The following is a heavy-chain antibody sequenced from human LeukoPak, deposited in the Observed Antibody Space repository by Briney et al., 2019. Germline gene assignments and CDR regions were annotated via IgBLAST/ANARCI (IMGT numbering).Heavy chain of an antibody. D-gene: IGHD6-13*01. CDR3: AREYSSSWYGGWYFQH. Sequence: ASVKVSCKASGGTFSSYAISWVRQAPGQGLEWMGGIIPIFGTANYAQKFQGRVTITADESTSTAYMELSSLRSEDTAVYYCAREYSSSWYGGWYFQHWGQGTLVTVSS. CDR1: GGTFSSYA. CDR2: IIPIFGTA. J-gene: IGHJ1*01. V-gene: IGHV1-69*13.